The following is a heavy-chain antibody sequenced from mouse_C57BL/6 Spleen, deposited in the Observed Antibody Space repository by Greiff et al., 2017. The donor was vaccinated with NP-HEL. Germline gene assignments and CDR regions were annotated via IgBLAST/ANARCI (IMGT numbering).Heavy chain of an antibody. J-gene: IGHJ1*03. V-gene: IGHV1-80*01. D-gene: IGHD1-1*01. CDR3: ARGAYGSSSYWYFDV. Sequence: QVQLQQSGAELVKPGASVKISCKASGYAFSSYWMNWVKQRPGKGLEWIGQIYPGDGDTNYNGKFKGKATLTADKSSSTAYMQLSSLTSEDSAVYFCARGAYGSSSYWYFDVWGTGTTVTVSS. CDR1: GYAFSSYW. CDR2: IYPGDGDT.